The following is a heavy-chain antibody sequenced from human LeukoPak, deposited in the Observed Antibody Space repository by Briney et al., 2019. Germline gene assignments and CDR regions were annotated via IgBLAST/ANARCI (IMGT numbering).Heavy chain of an antibody. Sequence: ASVKVSCKVSGYTLTELSMHWVRQAPGKGLEWMGGFDPEDGETIYAQKFQGRVTINADESTSTVSMELSSLTSDDTGIYYCANWGVGSGWDDYWGQGTLVTVSS. CDR3: ANWGVGSGWDDY. V-gene: IGHV1-24*01. J-gene: IGHJ4*02. CDR1: GYTLTELS. D-gene: IGHD6-19*01. CDR2: FDPEDGET.